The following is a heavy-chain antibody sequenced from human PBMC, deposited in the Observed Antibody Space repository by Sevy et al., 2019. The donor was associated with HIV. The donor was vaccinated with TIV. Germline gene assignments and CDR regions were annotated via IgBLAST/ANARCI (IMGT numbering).Heavy chain of an antibody. V-gene: IGHV1-2*06. Sequence: ASVKVSCKASGYTFTGYYMHWVRQAPGQGLGWMGRINPNSGGTNYAQKFQGRVTMTRDTSISTAYMELSRLRSDDTAVYYCARVRGSGSYYERAFDIWGQGTMVTVSS. J-gene: IGHJ3*02. CDR3: ARVRGSGSYYERAFDI. CDR1: GYTFTGYY. CDR2: INPNSGGT. D-gene: IGHD1-26*01.